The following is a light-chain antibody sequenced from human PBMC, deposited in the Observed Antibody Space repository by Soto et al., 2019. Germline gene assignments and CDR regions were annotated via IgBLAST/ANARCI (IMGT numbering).Light chain of an antibody. V-gene: IGKV1-33*01. J-gene: IGKJ4*01. CDR1: QDISNY. CDR2: DAS. CDR3: QQYDNLPRKAT. Sequence: DIQMTQSPSSLSASVGDRVTITCQASQDISNYLNWYQQKPGKAPKLLIYDASNLETGVPSRFSGSGSGTDFTFTISSLQPEDIATYYCQQYDNLPRKATFGGGTKVDIK.